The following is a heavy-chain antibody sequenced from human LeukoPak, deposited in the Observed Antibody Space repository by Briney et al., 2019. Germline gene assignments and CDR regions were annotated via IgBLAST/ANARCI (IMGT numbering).Heavy chain of an antibody. CDR3: ASSNSYGSGSYYGINPYY. J-gene: IGHJ4*02. CDR2: IIPILGIA. D-gene: IGHD3-10*01. Sequence: GASVTVSCKASGGTFSSYAISWVRQAPGQGLEWMGRIIPILGIANYAQKFQGRVTITADKSTSTAYMELSSLRSEDTAVYYCASSNSYGSGSYYGINPYYWGQGTLVTVSS. V-gene: IGHV1-69*04. CDR1: GGTFSSYA.